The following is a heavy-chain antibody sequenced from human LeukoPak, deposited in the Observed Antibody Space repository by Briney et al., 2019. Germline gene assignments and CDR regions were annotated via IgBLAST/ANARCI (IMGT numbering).Heavy chain of an antibody. D-gene: IGHD6-19*01. J-gene: IGHJ4*02. CDR1: GFTFSYAW. V-gene: IGHV3-48*04. CDR2: ISRSGSTR. CDR3: AREIVSAVAGNFDY. Sequence: TGGSLRLSCVASGFTFSYAWMNWVRQAPGKGLEWVSYISRSGSTRTYADSVKGRFTISRDNAQNSLYLEMNSLRAEDTAVYYCAREIVSAVAGNFDYWGQGTLVTVSS.